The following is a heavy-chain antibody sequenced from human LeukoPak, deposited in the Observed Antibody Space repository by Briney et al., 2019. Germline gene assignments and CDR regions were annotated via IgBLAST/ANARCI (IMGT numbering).Heavy chain of an antibody. V-gene: IGHV3-30*03. D-gene: IGHD3-3*01. J-gene: IGHJ3*02. CDR2: ISCEGINE. CDR3: ARDILEWFHRGDAFDI. Sequence: LTCAVSGGSISSSNWWSWVRQPPGKGLEWGAVISCEGINEYDAGSVKGRFTISRENSKNTVVVQMHSPKSEDTAVYYCARDILEWFHRGDAFDIWGQGTMVTVSS. CDR1: GGSISSSN.